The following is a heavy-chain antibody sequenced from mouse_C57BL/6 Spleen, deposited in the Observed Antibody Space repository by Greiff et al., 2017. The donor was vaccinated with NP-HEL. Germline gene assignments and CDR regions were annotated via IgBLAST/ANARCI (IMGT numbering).Heavy chain of an antibody. CDR1: GYAFSGYW. CDR3: ARWGNAGPVPSLGY. Sequence: VKLQQSGAELVKPGASVKISCKASGYAFSGYWMNWVKQRPGQGLEWIGQIYPGDGDTNYNGKFKGKATLTADKSSSTAYMQLSSLTSEDSAVYFWARWGNAGPVPSLGYWGQGTRVT. CDR2: IYPGDGDT. J-gene: IGHJ3*01. V-gene: IGHV1-80*01.